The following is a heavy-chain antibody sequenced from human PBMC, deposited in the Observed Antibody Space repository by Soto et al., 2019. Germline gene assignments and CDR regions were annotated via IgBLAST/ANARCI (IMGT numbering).Heavy chain of an antibody. CDR2: VSYDGSTK. CDR3: ANRPYAWNYHF. Sequence: QVQLVESGGGVVQPGRSLRLSCTASGFTFGSYAMHWVRQAPDKGLEWVAVVSYDGSTKHYVDSVRGRFTISRDNSKSTLYLQMNSLRADDTAVYYCANRPYAWNYHFWGQGTLVTVSS. CDR1: GFTFGSYA. V-gene: IGHV3-30*18. D-gene: IGHD1-7*01. J-gene: IGHJ4*02.